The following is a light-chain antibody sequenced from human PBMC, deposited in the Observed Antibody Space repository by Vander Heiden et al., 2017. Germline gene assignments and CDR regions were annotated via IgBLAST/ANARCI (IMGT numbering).Light chain of an antibody. CDR2: GAS. J-gene: IGKJ1*01. Sequence: EIVLTQSPGTLSLSPGERATLSCRASQSVTINDLAWYQQKIGQAPRLLIHGASSRATGIPDSFSGSGSATDFTLTISRLEPEDFAVYACQQYGTFPWTFGQGTKVEMK. CDR1: QSVTIND. V-gene: IGKV3-20*01. CDR3: QQYGTFPWT.